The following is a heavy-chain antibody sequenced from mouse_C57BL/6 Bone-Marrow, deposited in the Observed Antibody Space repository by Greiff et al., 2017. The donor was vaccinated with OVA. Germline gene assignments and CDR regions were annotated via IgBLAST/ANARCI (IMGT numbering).Heavy chain of an antibody. CDR3: ARDRYYYGSGDY. Sequence: EVQLQESGGGLVKPGGSLKLSCAASGFTFSSYAMSWVRQTPEKRLEWVATISDGGSYTYYPDNVKGRFTISRDNAKNNLYLQMSHLKSEDTAMYYCARDRYYYGSGDYWGQGTSVTVSS. CDR2: ISDGGSYT. D-gene: IGHD1-1*01. J-gene: IGHJ4*01. V-gene: IGHV5-4*01. CDR1: GFTFSSYA.